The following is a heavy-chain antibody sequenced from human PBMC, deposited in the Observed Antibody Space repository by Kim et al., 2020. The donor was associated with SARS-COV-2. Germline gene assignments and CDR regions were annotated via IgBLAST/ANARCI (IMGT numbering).Heavy chain of an antibody. D-gene: IGHD6-13*01. Sequence: PGSVKGRFTISRENAKNSLYLQMNSLRAGDTAVYYCARGKDSSSYNAFDIWGQGTMVTVSS. J-gene: IGHJ3*02. CDR3: ARGKDSSSYNAFDI. V-gene: IGHV3-13*01.